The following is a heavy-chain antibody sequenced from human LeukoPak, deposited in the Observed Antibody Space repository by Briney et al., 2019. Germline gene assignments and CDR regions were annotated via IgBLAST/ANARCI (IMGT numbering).Heavy chain of an antibody. CDR1: GGSISSYY. CDR3: ARDLNLVYCSSTSCYRPGPFDP. J-gene: IGHJ5*02. CDR2: IYTSGST. V-gene: IGHV4-4*07. Sequence: SETLSLTCTVSGGSISSYYWSWIRQPAGKGLEWIGRIYTSGSTNYNPSLKSRVTMSVDTSKNQFSLKLSSVTAADTAVYYCARDLNLVYCSSTSCYRPGPFDPWGQGTLVTVSS. D-gene: IGHD2-2*01.